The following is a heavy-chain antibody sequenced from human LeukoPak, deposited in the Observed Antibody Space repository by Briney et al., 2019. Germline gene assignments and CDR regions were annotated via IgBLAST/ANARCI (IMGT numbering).Heavy chain of an antibody. J-gene: IGHJ4*02. CDR3: AKRPFESSGPFDS. D-gene: IGHD2-15*01. Sequence: WGSLRLSCAASGFTLSDYYIGWIRQAPGKGLECVSFISSSGSPIYYADSVKGRFTISRDNAKNSLYLQMNSLRAEDTAVYYCAKRPFESSGPFDSWGLGTLVTVSS. V-gene: IGHV3-11*01. CDR1: GFTLSDYY. CDR2: ISSSGSPI.